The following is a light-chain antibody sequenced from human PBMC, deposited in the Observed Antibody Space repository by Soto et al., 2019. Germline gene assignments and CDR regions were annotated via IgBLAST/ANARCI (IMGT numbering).Light chain of an antibody. Sequence: DIQMTQSPSTLSASVGDRVTITCRARQSISSWLAWYQQKPGKAPKLLNYKSSSLESGVPSRFSGSESGTEFTLTISSLQPDEFATYYCQQYTSYSWTFGQGTKVESK. CDR1: QSISSW. J-gene: IGKJ1*01. CDR3: QQYTSYSWT. CDR2: KSS. V-gene: IGKV1-5*03.